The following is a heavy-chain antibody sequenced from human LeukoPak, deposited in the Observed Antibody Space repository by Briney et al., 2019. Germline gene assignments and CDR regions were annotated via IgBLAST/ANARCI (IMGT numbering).Heavy chain of an antibody. CDR2: ISAYNGNT. CDR3: ARNTYYYDSSGLKGPWFPPTFDY. CDR1: GYTFTSYG. D-gene: IGHD3-22*01. J-gene: IGHJ4*02. Sequence: GASVKVSCKASGYTFTSYGISWVRQAPGQGLEWMEWISAYNGNTNYAQKLQGRVTMTTDTSTSTAYMELRSLRSDDTAVYYCARNTYYYDSSGLKGPWFPPTFDYWGQGTLVTVSS. V-gene: IGHV1-18*01.